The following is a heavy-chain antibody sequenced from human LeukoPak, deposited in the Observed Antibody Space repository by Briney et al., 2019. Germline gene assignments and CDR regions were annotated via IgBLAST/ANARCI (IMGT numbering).Heavy chain of an antibody. J-gene: IGHJ4*02. CDR2: SSPNSGDT. CDR1: GYTFTGYY. Sequence: ASVTVSCKASGYTFTGYYIHWVRQAPGQGLEWMGWSSPNSGDTNYAQKFQGRVTMTRDTSISTAYMELSRLRSDDTAVYYCAKDVGEFCSSTNCYASDYWGQGTLVTVSS. V-gene: IGHV1-2*02. D-gene: IGHD2-2*01. CDR3: AKDVGEFCSSTNCYASDY.